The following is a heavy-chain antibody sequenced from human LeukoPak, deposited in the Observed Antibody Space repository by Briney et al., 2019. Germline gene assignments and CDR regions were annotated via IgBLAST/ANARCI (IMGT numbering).Heavy chain of an antibody. CDR1: GFTFSSYG. CDR2: IRYDGSNK. J-gene: IGHJ4*02. Sequence: GGSLRLSCAASGFTFSSYGMHWVRQAPGKGLEWVAFIRYDGSNKYYADSVKGRFTISRDNAKNSLYLQMNSLRAEDTALYYCAKAQSRWFGELLGLDYWGQGTLVTVSS. V-gene: IGHV3-30*02. CDR3: AKAQSRWFGELLGLDY. D-gene: IGHD3-10*01.